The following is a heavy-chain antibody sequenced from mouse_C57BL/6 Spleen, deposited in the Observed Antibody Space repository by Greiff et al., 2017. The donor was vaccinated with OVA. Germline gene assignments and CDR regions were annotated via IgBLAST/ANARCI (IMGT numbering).Heavy chain of an antibody. CDR3: ARRERAPGYDDYFDY. J-gene: IGHJ2*01. V-gene: IGHV5-17*01. CDR2: ISSGSSTI. CDR1: GFAFSDYG. D-gene: IGHD3-2*02. Sequence: EVQLVEPGGGLVKPGGSLKLSCAASGFAFSDYGMHWVRQAPEKGLEWVAYISSGSSTINYADTVKGRFTISRDNATNTLFLQMISLRSEDAAMYYCARRERAPGYDDYFDYWGQGTTLTVSS.